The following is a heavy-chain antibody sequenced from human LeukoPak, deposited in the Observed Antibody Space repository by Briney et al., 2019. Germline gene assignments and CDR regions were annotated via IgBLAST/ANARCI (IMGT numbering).Heavy chain of an antibody. CDR2: ISYDGSNK. V-gene: IGHV3-30-3*01. J-gene: IGHJ4*02. Sequence: AVISYDGSNKYYADSVKGRFTISRDNSKNTLYLQMNSQRAEDTAVYYCARESVAGTPNLDYWGQGTLVTVSS. D-gene: IGHD6-19*01. CDR3: ARESVAGTPNLDY.